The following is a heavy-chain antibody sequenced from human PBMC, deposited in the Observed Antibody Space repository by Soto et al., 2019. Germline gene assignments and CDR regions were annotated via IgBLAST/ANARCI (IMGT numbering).Heavy chain of an antibody. CDR3: ARGGRVMSTPSKQWSGWQVYYYYYGMDV. D-gene: IGHD6-19*01. Sequence: SETLSLTCAVYGGSFSGYYWSWIRQPPGKGLEWIGEINHSGSTNYNPSLKSRVTISVDTSKNQFSLKLSSVTAADTAVYYCARGGRVMSTPSKQWSGWQVYYYYYGMDVWGQGTTVTVSS. V-gene: IGHV4-34*01. J-gene: IGHJ6*02. CDR1: GGSFSGYY. CDR2: INHSGST.